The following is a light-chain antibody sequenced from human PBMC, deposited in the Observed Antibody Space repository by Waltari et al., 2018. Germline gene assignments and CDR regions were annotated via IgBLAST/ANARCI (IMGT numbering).Light chain of an antibody. CDR1: QSISSR. CDR2: DAS. V-gene: IGKV1-5*01. J-gene: IGKJ1*01. Sequence: IQMTQSPSTLSASVGDKVTITCRASQSISSRLAWYQQKPGKAPKLLIYDASSLESGVPSRFSGSGSGTEFTLTISSLQPDDFATYYCQQYNSYSETFGQGTKVEIK. CDR3: QQYNSYSET.